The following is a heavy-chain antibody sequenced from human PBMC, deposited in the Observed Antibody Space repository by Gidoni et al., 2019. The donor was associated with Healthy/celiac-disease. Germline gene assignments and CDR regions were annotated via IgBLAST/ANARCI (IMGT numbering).Heavy chain of an antibody. CDR1: GFTFSSYG. CDR3: AKGVPIVVVPAAIPDAFDI. Sequence: QVQLVESGGGVVQPGRSLRLSCAASGFTFSSYGMPWVRQAPGKGLEWVAVISYDGSNKYYADSVKGRFTISRDNSKNTLYLQMNSLRAEDTAVYYCAKGVPIVVVPAAIPDAFDIWGQGTMVTVSS. D-gene: IGHD2-2*02. V-gene: IGHV3-30*18. J-gene: IGHJ3*02. CDR2: ISYDGSNK.